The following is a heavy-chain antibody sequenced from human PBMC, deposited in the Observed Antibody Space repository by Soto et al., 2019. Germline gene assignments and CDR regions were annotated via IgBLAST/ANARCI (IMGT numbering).Heavy chain of an antibody. CDR1: GGSINSRYW. CDR2: IYHSGST. J-gene: IGHJ4*02. V-gene: IGHV4-4*02. D-gene: IGHD3-10*01. Sequence: TLSLTCAVSGGSINSRYWWSCVRQSPGKGLEWIGEIYHSGSTNYNPSLKSRVTISVDKSKNQFSLNLSSVTAADTAVYYCARDQNGSGNYYTRYFDYWGQGTLVTVSS. CDR3: ARDQNGSGNYYTRYFDY.